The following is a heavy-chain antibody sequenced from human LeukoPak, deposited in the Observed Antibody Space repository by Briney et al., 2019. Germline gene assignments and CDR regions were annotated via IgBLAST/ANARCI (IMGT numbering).Heavy chain of an antibody. CDR2: INADGSSA. D-gene: IGHD2-2*01. V-gene: IGHV3-74*01. Sequence: SGGSPRLSCAASGFTLSNYWMHWVRQAPGKGLVWVSRINADGSSASYADSVKGRFTISRDNAKNTLYLQMNSLRAEDTAMYYCATLGYCTSISCYATDGGALDVWGQGTVVTVSS. CDR1: GFTLSNYW. J-gene: IGHJ3*01. CDR3: ATLGYCTSISCYATDGGALDV.